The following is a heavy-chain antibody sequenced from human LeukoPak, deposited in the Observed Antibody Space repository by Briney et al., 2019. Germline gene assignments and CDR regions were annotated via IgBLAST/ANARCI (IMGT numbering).Heavy chain of an antibody. CDR1: GFTFSSYS. CDR3: SRLRGYSYGYADY. V-gene: IGHV3-21*01. CDR2: ISGDSRYI. D-gene: IGHD5-18*01. J-gene: IGHJ4*02. Sequence: GGSLRLSCAASGFTFSSYSMNWVRQAPGKGLEWVSAISGDSRYIYYADSVRGRFTISRDNAENSLYLQMNNLRAEDTAVYYCSRLRGYSYGYADYWGQGALVTVSS.